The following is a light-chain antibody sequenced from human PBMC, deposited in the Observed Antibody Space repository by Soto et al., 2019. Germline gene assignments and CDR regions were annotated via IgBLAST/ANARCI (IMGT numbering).Light chain of an antibody. CDR2: GAS. Sequence: EIVMTQSPATLSVSPGERATLSCRASQSVSSNLAWYQQKPGQAPRLLIYGASTRATGIPARFSGSGSGTEFTLTISRLEPGDFAVYYCQRYGSSSLSFGGGTRVEI. J-gene: IGKJ4*01. CDR3: QRYGSSSLS. V-gene: IGKV3-15*01. CDR1: QSVSSN.